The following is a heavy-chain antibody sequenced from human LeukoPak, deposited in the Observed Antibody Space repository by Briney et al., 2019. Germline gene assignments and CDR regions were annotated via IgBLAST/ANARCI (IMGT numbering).Heavy chain of an antibody. CDR3: GRSEINANNGRDL. J-gene: IGHJ6*03. CDR2: SKNKASSYTT. Sequence: SGGSQRLSCAASGFKFSDHYIDWLRQAPGKGLEWVGRSKNKASSYTTEYAACVEGRFTISSDDSDSSLYLQMNILRTEATAVYYWGRSEINANNGRDLGGKGNAVTVSS. D-gene: IGHD1/OR15-1a*01. CDR1: GFKFSDHY. V-gene: IGHV3-72*01.